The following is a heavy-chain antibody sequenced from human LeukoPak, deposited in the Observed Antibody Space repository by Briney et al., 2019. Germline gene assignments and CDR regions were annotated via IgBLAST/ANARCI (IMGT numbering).Heavy chain of an antibody. V-gene: IGHV1-3*01. CDR3: ARGSCSSTSCYMDV. D-gene: IGHD2-2*01. Sequence: ASVKVSCKASGHTFTTYYVHLVRQAPGQRLEWMGWINAGKGNTKYSQKFRGRVTITGDTSASTAYMELSSLRSEDTAVYYCARGSCSSTSCYMDVWGQGTTVTVSS. J-gene: IGHJ6*02. CDR1: GHTFTTYY. CDR2: INAGKGNT.